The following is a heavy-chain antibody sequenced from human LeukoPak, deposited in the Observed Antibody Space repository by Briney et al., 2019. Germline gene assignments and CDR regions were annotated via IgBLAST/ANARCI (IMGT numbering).Heavy chain of an antibody. CDR1: GGSISSFY. Sequence: SETLSLTCTVSGGSISSFYWSWIRQPPGKGLGWIGYMYYSGSTNYNPSLKSRVTISVDTSKNQFSLKLSSVTAADTAVYYCARVKRSATVTPGGYYYYMDVWGKGTTVTVSS. CDR3: ARVKRSATVTPGGYYYYMDV. V-gene: IGHV4-59*01. D-gene: IGHD4-17*01. J-gene: IGHJ6*03. CDR2: MYYSGST.